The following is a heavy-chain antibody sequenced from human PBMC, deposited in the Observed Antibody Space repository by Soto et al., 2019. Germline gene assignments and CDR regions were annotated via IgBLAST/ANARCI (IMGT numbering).Heavy chain of an antibody. D-gene: IGHD2-21*01. Sequence: ASVKVSCKASGYTFTSYGISWVRQAPGQGLEWKGWISAYNGNTNYAQKLQGRVTMTTDTSTSTAYMELRSLRSDDTAVYYCATISYCGGDCYGHDAFDIWGQGTMVTVSS. CDR2: ISAYNGNT. J-gene: IGHJ3*02. CDR3: ATISYCGGDCYGHDAFDI. V-gene: IGHV1-18*01. CDR1: GYTFTSYG.